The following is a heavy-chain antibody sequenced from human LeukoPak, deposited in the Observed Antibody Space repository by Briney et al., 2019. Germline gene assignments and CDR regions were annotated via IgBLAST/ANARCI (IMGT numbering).Heavy chain of an antibody. V-gene: IGHV3-48*03. Sequence: GGSLRLSCAASGFTFSSYEMNWVRQAPGKGLEWVSYISRSGSTIYYAHSVKGRFTISRDNAKNSLYLQLNNLRAEDTAVYFCATFNPDYWGQGTLVTVSS. CDR2: ISRSGSTI. CDR3: ATFNPDY. CDR1: GFTFSSYE. J-gene: IGHJ4*02.